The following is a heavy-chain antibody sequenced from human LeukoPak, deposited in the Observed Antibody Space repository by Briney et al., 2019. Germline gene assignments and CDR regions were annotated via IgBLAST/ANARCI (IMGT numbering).Heavy chain of an antibody. Sequence: QPGGSLRLSCAASGFTFTSYWMSWVRQAPGKGLEWVANIKQDGSEKHYVDSVKGRFTISKDNAKNSLYLQMDSLRAEDTAVYYCARAQVGYNWFDPWGQGTLVTVSS. CDR2: IKQDGSEK. D-gene: IGHD1-26*01. CDR3: ARAQVGYNWFDP. CDR1: GFTFTSYW. J-gene: IGHJ5*02. V-gene: IGHV3-7*01.